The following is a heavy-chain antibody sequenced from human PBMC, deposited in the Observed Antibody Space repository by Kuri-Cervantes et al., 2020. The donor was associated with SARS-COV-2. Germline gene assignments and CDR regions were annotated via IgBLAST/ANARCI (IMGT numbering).Heavy chain of an antibody. CDR3: ARHATGYSSSSYLGYYAMDV. D-gene: IGHD6-13*01. V-gene: IGHV4-30-2*01. J-gene: IGHJ6*04. CDR2: IYQSGSM. CDR1: GYSISSGGYS. Sequence: LRLSCAVSGYSISSGGYSWSWIRQPPGKGLEWIGHIYQSGSMYNNPSLKSRVTISLDRSKNRFSLKLNSVTAADTAVYYCARHATGYSSSSYLGYYAMDVWGKGTTVTVSS.